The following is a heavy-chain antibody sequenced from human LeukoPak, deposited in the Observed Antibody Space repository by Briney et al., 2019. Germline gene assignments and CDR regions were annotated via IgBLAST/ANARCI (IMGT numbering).Heavy chain of an antibody. J-gene: IGHJ4*02. V-gene: IGHV3-30*02. CDR1: GFTFSSYG. CDR2: IRYDGSNK. Sequence: GGSLRLSCAASGFTFSSYGMHWVRQAPGKGLEWVAFIRYDGSNKYYADSVKGRFPISRDNSKNTLYLQMNRLRAEDTAVYYCAKGKVPAAIEWGHFDYWGQGTLVTVSS. D-gene: IGHD2-2*01. CDR3: AKGKVPAAIEWGHFDY.